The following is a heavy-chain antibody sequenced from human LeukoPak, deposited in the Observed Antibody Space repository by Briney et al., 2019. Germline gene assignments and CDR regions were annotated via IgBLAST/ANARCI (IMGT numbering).Heavy chain of an antibody. CDR2: LYSDGNT. Sequence: GGSLRLSCAASVFTFSSYSMNWVRQAPGKGLEWVSVLYSDGNTKYADSVQGRFTLSRDNSKNTLYLEMNSLSPDDTAVYYCARGVEPLAANTLAYWGQGTLVTVSS. CDR3: ARGVEPLAANTLAY. J-gene: IGHJ4*02. D-gene: IGHD1-14*01. CDR1: VFTFSSYS. V-gene: IGHV3-53*01.